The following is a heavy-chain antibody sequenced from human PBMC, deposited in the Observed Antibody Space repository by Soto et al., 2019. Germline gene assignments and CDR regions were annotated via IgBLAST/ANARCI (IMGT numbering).Heavy chain of an antibody. J-gene: IGHJ6*02. CDR3: ARGITMIVVAFGEKAAYYYGMDV. V-gene: IGHV1-69*13. CDR1: GCTFSSCA. Sequence: ASVKVSCKASGCTFSSCAIRGVRQAPGEGLEWMGGIIPIFGTADYAQKFQGRVTITADESTSTAYMELSSLRPEDTAVYYCARGITMIVVAFGEKAAYYYGMDVWGQGTTVTVSS. CDR2: IIPIFGTA. D-gene: IGHD3-22*01.